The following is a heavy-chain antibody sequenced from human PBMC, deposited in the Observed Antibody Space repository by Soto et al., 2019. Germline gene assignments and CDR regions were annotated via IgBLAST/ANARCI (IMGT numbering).Heavy chain of an antibody. D-gene: IGHD3-3*01. J-gene: IGHJ6*02. V-gene: IGHV3-30-3*01. CDR2: ISYDGSNK. Sequence: GGSLRLSCAASGFTFSSYAMHWVRQAPGKGLEWVAVISYDGSNKYYADSVKGRFTISRDNSKNTLYLQMNSLRAEDTAVYYCARDRFLEWEYYYYYGMDVWGQGTTVTVSS. CDR1: GFTFSSYA. CDR3: ARDRFLEWEYYYYYGMDV.